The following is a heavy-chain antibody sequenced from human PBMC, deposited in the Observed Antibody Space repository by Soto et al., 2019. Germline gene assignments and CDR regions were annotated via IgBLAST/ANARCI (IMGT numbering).Heavy chain of an antibody. Sequence: QVQLMQSGAEVKKPGASVKVSCKASGDTFTDYYIHWVRQAPGQGLEWMGTVNPSGGHTTYAQHRRGGVTXNXXXSXXTLYMGLTSLTSDDTAIYYCARGGHVVVVTAALDYWGQGTLVTVSS. V-gene: IGHV1-46*01. J-gene: IGHJ4*02. D-gene: IGHD2-21*02. CDR1: GDTFTDYY. CDR2: VNPSGGHT. CDR3: ARGGHVVVVTAALDY.